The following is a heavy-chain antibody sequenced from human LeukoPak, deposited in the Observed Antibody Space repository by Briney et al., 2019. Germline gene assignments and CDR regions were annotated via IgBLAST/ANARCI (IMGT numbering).Heavy chain of an antibody. CDR2: ISSSNSTI. Sequence: GGSLRLSCAASGFTFSSYSMNWVRQAPGKGLEWVSYISSSNSTIYYADSVKDRFTISRDNAKNSLYLQMNSLRAEDTAVYYCARGGPILGYCSSTSCHLFDYWGQGTLVTVSS. D-gene: IGHD2-2*01. V-gene: IGHV3-48*01. J-gene: IGHJ4*02. CDR1: GFTFSSYS. CDR3: ARGGPILGYCSSTSCHLFDY.